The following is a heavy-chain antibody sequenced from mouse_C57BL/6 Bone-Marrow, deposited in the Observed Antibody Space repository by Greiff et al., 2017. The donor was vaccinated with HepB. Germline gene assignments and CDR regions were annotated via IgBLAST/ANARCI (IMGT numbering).Heavy chain of an antibody. CDR1: GFNIKDDY. J-gene: IGHJ2*01. V-gene: IGHV14-4*01. CDR2: IDPENGDT. CDR3: TGLWLRHFDY. Sequence: EVKLQESGAELVRPGASVKLSCTASGFNIKDDYMHWVKQRPEQGLEWIGWIDPENGDTEYASKFQGKATITADTSSNTAYLQLSSLTSEDTAVYYCTGLWLRHFDYWGQGTTLTVSS. D-gene: IGHD2-2*01.